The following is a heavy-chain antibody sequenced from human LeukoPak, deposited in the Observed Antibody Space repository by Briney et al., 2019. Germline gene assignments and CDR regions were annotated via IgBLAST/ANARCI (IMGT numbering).Heavy chain of an antibody. V-gene: IGHV4-4*07. CDR1: GGSISSYY. CDR2: IYTSGSA. CDR3: ASGIAAAGTAEYFQH. Sequence: SETLSLTCTVSGGSISSYYWSWIRQPPGKGLEWIGRIYTSGSANYNPSLKSRVTMSVDTSKNQFSLKLSSVTAADTAVYYCASGIAAAGTAEYFQHWGQGTLVTVSS. D-gene: IGHD6-13*01. J-gene: IGHJ1*01.